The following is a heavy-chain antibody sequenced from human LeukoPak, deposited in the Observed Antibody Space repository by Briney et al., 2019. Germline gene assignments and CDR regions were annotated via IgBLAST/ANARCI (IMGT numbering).Heavy chain of an antibody. Sequence: SSVKVSCKASGGTFSSYTISWVRQAPGQGLEWMGGIIPIFGTANYAQKFQGRVTITPDESTSTAYMERSSLRSEDTAVYYCAREGYCGGDCYQFDYWGQGTLVTVSS. J-gene: IGHJ4*02. D-gene: IGHD2-21*02. CDR3: AREGYCGGDCYQFDY. V-gene: IGHV1-69*01. CDR1: GGTFSSYT. CDR2: IIPIFGTA.